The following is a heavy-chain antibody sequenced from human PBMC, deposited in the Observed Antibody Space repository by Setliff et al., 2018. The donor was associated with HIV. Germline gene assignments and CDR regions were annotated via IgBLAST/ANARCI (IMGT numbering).Heavy chain of an antibody. J-gene: IGHJ3*02. CDR2: INHSGST. D-gene: IGHD3-10*01. CDR3: ARKSTIRYYYGSGSLDAFDI. CDR1: GGSFSGYY. Sequence: SETLSLTCAVYGGSFSGYYWSWIRQHPGKGLECIGEINHSGSTNHKPSLKSRVTMSVDTSNNQCSLGLSSVTASDTAVYYCARKSTIRYYYGSGSLDAFDIWGQGTKVTVSS. V-gene: IGHV4-34*01.